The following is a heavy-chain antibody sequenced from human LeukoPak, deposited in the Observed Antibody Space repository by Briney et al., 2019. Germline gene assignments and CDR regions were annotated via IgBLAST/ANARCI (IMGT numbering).Heavy chain of an antibody. CDR1: GYTLTELS. J-gene: IGHJ4*02. Sequence: GASVKVSCEVSGYTLTELSMHWVRQAPGKGLEWMGGFDPEDGETIYAQKFQGRVTMTEDTSTDTAYMELSSLRSEDTAVYYCATGLSYYDFWSGRIYWGQGTLVTVSS. CDR2: FDPEDGET. V-gene: IGHV1-24*01. CDR3: ATGLSYYDFWSGRIY. D-gene: IGHD3-3*01.